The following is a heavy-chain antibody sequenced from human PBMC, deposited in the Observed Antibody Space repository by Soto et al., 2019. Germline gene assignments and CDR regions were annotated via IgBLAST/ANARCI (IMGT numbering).Heavy chain of an antibody. D-gene: IGHD1-26*01. CDR3: ARGRIEGGRNFGY. V-gene: IGHV4-61*01. J-gene: IGHJ4*02. Sequence: SEPLSLTCTVSGGSVTSGNYYWNWIRQPPGKGLEWIGYIYYTGSTNYNPSLGSRVTISVDTSKNQFSLKLSSVTAADTAVYYCARGRIEGGRNFGYWGQGTLVTVSS. CDR2: IYYTGST. CDR1: GGSVTSGNYY.